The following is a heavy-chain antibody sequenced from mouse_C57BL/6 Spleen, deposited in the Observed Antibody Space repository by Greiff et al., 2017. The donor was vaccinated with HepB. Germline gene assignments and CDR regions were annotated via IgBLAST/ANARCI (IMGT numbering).Heavy chain of an antibody. CDR1: GYTFTSYW. Sequence: QVQLQQPGAELVKPGASVKMSCKASGYTFTSYWITWVKQRPGQGLEWIGDIYPGSGSTNYNEKFKSKATLTVDTSSSTAYMQLSSLTSEDSAVYYCANYGSSYWYFDVWGTGPTVTVAS. CDR3: ANYGSSYWYFDV. CDR2: IYPGSGST. V-gene: IGHV1-55*01. J-gene: IGHJ1*03. D-gene: IGHD1-1*01.